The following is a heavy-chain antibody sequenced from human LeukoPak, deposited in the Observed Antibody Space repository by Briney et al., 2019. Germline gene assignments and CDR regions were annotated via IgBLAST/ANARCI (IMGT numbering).Heavy chain of an antibody. V-gene: IGHV4-34*01. CDR2: INHSGST. Sequence: PSETLSLTCAVYGGSFSDYYWSWIRQPPGKGLEWIGEINHSGSTNYNPSLKSRVTISVDTSKNQFSLKLSSVTAADTAVYYCVRGQWLGRGFDYWGQGTLVTVSS. CDR1: GGSFSDYY. D-gene: IGHD6-19*01. J-gene: IGHJ4*02. CDR3: VRGQWLGRGFDY.